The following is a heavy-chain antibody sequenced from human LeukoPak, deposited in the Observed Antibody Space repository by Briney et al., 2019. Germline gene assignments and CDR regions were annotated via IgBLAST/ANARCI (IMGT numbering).Heavy chain of an antibody. CDR3: ARDSVGAIRNAFDI. D-gene: IGHD1-26*01. CDR1: GFTFSSYS. CDR2: ISSSSSYI. V-gene: IGHV3-21*01. J-gene: IGHJ3*02. Sequence: GGSLRLSCAASGFTFSSYSMNWVRQAPGKGLEWVSSISSSSSYIYYADSVKGRFTISRDNAKNSLYLKMNSLRAEDTAVYYCARDSVGAIRNAFDIWGQGTMVTVSS.